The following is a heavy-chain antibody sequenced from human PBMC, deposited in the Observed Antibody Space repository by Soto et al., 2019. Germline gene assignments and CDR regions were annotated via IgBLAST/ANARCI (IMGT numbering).Heavy chain of an antibody. J-gene: IGHJ6*01. CDR1: CRTSTSHS. Sequence: AGQVCCEGCCRTSTSHSNSSVRQAPGQGLEWMGGIIPIFGTANYAQKFQGRVTITADKSTSTAYMELSSLRSEDTAVYYCARDRNFWSGYSGMGVWPQGTTFTVSS. V-gene: IGHV1-69*06. D-gene: IGHD3-3*01. CDR2: IIPIFGTA. CDR3: ARDRNFWSGYSGMGV.